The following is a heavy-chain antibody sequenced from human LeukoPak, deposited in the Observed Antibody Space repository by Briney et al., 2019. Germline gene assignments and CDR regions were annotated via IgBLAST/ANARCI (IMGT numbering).Heavy chain of an antibody. CDR1: GFTFSSYA. D-gene: IGHD6-13*01. V-gene: IGHV3-23*01. Sequence: GGSLRLSCAASGFTFSSYAMSWVRQAPGKGLEWVSTITGSGDSTYYADSVKGRFTISRDNPKNTLYVQMHSLRAEDTAVYYCDKGRGRSRWSTFDYWGQGPLATVSS. J-gene: IGHJ4*02. CDR3: DKGRGRSRWSTFDY. CDR2: ITGSGDST.